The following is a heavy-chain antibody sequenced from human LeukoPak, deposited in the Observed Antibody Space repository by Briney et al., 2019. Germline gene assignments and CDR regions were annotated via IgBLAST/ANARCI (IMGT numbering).Heavy chain of an antibody. CDR1: GASISSSRYY. Sequence: SETLSLTCSVSGASISSSRYYWGWIRQPPGKGLEWIGNIFYTGSAYYNPSLKSRVTVSVDTSRNQFYLKLSSVTAADTAVYYCHVVDFWNSPNYHDDDSWGQGTLVTVSS. J-gene: IGHJ4*02. D-gene: IGHD3-3*01. CDR2: IFYTGSA. V-gene: IGHV4-39*01. CDR3: HVVDFWNSPNYHDDDS.